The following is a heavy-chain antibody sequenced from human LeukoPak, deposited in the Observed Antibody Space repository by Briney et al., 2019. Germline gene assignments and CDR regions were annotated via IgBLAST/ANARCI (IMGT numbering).Heavy chain of an antibody. CDR3: TVPDAEQWLVH. CDR2: IWYDGSNK. CDR1: GFTFSSYG. J-gene: IGHJ4*02. Sequence: PGGSLRLSCAASGFTFSSYGMHWVRQAPGKGLEWVAVIWYDGSNKYYADSVKGRFTISRDNPKNTLYLQMNSLKTEDTAIYYCTVPDAEQWLVHWGQGTLVTVSS. V-gene: IGHV3-33*01. D-gene: IGHD6-19*01.